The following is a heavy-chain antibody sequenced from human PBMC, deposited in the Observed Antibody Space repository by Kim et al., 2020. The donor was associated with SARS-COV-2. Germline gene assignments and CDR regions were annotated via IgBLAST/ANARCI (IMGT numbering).Heavy chain of an antibody. CDR2: INSDGGTK. CDR3: ASLRYTGTYYYFDY. V-gene: IGHV3-74*01. CDR1: GFTFSSYW. Sequence: GGSLRLSCAASGFTFSSYWMHWVRQAPGKGLVWVARINSDGGTKSYGDSVKGRFTISRDNAKSTLYLQMNSLRAEDTAVYYCASLRYTGTYYYFDYWGQGTLVTVSS. J-gene: IGHJ4*02. D-gene: IGHD1-26*01.